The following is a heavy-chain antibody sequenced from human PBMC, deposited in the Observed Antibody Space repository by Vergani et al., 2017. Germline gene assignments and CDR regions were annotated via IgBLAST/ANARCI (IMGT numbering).Heavy chain of an antibody. J-gene: IGHJ6*02. Sequence: EVQLVESGGGLVKPGGSLRLSCAASGFTFDDYGMSWVRQAPGKGLEWVSGINWHGGSTGYADSVKGRFTISRDNAKNSLYLQMNSLRAEDTALYYCGVYCNGPTCGPHPRVLNYGMDVWGQGSKVSVS. CDR3: GVYCNGPTCGPHPRVLNYGMDV. CDR2: INWHGGST. D-gene: IGHD2-15*01. V-gene: IGHV3-20*04. CDR1: GFTFDDYG.